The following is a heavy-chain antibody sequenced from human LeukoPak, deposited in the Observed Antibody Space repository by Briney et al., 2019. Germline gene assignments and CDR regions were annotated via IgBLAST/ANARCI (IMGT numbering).Heavy chain of an antibody. CDR2: IIPIFGTA. CDR1: GGTFSSYA. D-gene: IGHD3-9*01. J-gene: IGHJ6*02. CDR3: ARERRYFDWLLYKNYYYYGMDV. Sequence: SVKVSCKASGGTFSSYAISWVRQAPGQGLEWMGGIIPIFGTANYARKFQGRVTITADESTSTAYMELSSLRSEDTAVYYCARERRYFDWLLYKNYYYYGMDVWGQGTTVTVSS. V-gene: IGHV1-69*13.